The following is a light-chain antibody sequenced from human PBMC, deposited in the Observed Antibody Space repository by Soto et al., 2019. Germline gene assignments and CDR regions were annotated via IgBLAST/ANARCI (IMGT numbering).Light chain of an antibody. CDR2: DAS. Sequence: IVMTQSPATLSVSPGERATLSCRASQSVSSNLAWYQQKPGQAPRLLIHDASTRATGIPARFSGSGSGTEFTLTISSLQSEDSAVYYCQQCGGSPLFSFGPGTRVDI. V-gene: IGKV3D-15*01. CDR1: QSVSSN. CDR3: QQCGGSPLFS. J-gene: IGKJ3*01.